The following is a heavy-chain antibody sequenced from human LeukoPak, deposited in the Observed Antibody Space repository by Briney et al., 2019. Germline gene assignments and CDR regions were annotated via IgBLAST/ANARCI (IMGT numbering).Heavy chain of an antibody. J-gene: IGHJ4*02. CDR1: GFTFSDYY. Sequence: GGSLRLSCAASGFTFSDYYMTWIRQAPGKGLEWVSAISGSGYSTYYADSVKGRFTISRDNAKNSLYLQMSSLRAEDTTVYFCARKLVHYFDYWGQGTLVTVSS. CDR3: ARKLVHYFDY. D-gene: IGHD6-6*01. CDR2: ISGSGYST. V-gene: IGHV3-11*04.